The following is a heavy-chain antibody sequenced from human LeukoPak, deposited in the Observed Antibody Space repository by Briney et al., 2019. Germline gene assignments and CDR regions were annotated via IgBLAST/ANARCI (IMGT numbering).Heavy chain of an antibody. V-gene: IGHV3-23*01. CDR1: EFTFSRYA. CDR2: ISGTGGST. D-gene: IGHD3-22*01. J-gene: IGHJ4*02. CDR3: AKDLDHYDSSGYLH. Sequence: PGGSLRLSCAASEFTFSRYAMSWVRQAPGKGLEWVSTISGTGGSTYYADSVKGRCTISRDNSKNTLSLQMNSLRAEDTAVYYCAKDLDHYDSSGYLHWGQGTLVTVSS.